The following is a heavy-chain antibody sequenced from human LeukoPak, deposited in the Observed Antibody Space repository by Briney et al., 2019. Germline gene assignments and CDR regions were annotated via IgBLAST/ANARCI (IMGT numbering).Heavy chain of an antibody. CDR1: GGSLSSYY. CDR2: IYYSGST. D-gene: IGHD3-16*01. V-gene: IGHV4-59*08. CDR3: ARGGLMYDAFDI. J-gene: IGHJ3*02. Sequence: SETLSLTCSVSGGSLSSYYWSWIRQPPGKGLEWIGYIYYSGSTNYNPSLKSRVTISVDTSKNQFSLKLSSVTAADTAVYYCARGGLMYDAFDIWGQGTMVTVSS.